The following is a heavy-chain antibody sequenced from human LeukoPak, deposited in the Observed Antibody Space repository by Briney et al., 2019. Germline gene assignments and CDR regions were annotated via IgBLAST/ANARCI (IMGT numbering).Heavy chain of an antibody. CDR1: GFTFSSYA. CDR3: ARVGALQAFDI. D-gene: IGHD1-26*01. Sequence: GGSLRLSCAASGFTFSSYAMHWVRQAPGKGLEWVAVISYDGSNKYYADSVKGRFTISRDNSKNTLYLQMNSLRAEDTAVYYCARVGALQAFDIWGQGTMVTVSS. CDR2: ISYDGSNK. V-gene: IGHV3-30-3*01. J-gene: IGHJ3*02.